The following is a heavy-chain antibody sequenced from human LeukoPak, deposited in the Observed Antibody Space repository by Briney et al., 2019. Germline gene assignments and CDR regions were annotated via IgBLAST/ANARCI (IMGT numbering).Heavy chain of an antibody. CDR1: GGSFSGYY. V-gene: IGHV4-34*01. CDR2: INHSGST. J-gene: IGHJ6*03. Sequence: PSETLSLTCAVYGGSFSGYYWSWIRQPPGKGLEWIGEINHSGSTNYNPSLKSRVTISVDTSKNQFSLKLSSVTAADTAVYYCARVGYSYGYYYYMDVWGKGTTVTVSS. CDR3: ARVGYSYGYYYYMDV. D-gene: IGHD5-18*01.